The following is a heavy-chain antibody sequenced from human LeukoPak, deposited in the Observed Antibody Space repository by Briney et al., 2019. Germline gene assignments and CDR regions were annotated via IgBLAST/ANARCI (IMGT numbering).Heavy chain of an antibody. Sequence: KASETLSLTCTVSGGSISSYYWSWIRQPPGEGLEWIGYIYYSGSTNYNPSLKSRVTISVDTSKNQFSLKLSSVTAADTAVYYCARLIVRSAFDIRGQGTMVTGSS. J-gene: IGHJ3*02. CDR1: GGSISSYY. V-gene: IGHV4-59*08. CDR2: IYYSGST. D-gene: IGHD3-22*01. CDR3: ARLIVRSAFDI.